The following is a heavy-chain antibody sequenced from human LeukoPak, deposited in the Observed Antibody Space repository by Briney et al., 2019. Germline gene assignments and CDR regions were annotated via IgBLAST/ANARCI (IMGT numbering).Heavy chain of an antibody. J-gene: IGHJ4*02. CDR1: GFTFSSYG. CDR3: ARARWYSCDY. D-gene: IGHD5-24*01. Sequence: PGGSLRLSCAASGFTFSSYGMHWVRQAPGKGLEWVAVISYDGSNKYYADSVKGRFTISRDNSKNTLYLQMNSLRGEDTAVYYCARARWYSCDYWGQGTLVTVSS. CDR2: ISYDGSNK. V-gene: IGHV3-30*03.